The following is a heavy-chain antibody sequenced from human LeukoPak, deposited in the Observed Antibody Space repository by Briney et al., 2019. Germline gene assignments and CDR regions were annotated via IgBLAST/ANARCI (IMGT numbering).Heavy chain of an antibody. J-gene: IGHJ4*02. CDR2: INPNSGGT. V-gene: IGHV1-2*04. CDR3: ARGVGGSYIDVHEDYFDY. D-gene: IGHD2-15*01. CDR1: GYTFTGYY. Sequence: ASVKVSCKASGYTFTGYYMPWMRQAPGQGLEWMGWINPNSGGTNYAQKFQGWVTMTRDTSISTAYMELSRLRSDETGVYYCARGVGGSYIDVHEDYFDYWGQGTLVTVSS.